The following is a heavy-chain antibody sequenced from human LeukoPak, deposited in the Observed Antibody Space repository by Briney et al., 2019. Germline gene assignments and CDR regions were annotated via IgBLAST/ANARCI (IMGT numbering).Heavy chain of an antibody. V-gene: IGHV4-59*08. J-gene: IGHJ4*02. CDR1: GASISSYY. D-gene: IGHD5-18*01. CDR2: IYSSGST. Sequence: SQTLSLTCIVAGASISSYYWSWVRPLPGKRLEWIGYIYSSGSTDYNPSLKSRATISLDTPNHQFSLKLTSVTAADTAVYYCARHVGIHLWSLYFDYWGQGSLVTVSS. CDR3: ARHVGIHLWSLYFDY.